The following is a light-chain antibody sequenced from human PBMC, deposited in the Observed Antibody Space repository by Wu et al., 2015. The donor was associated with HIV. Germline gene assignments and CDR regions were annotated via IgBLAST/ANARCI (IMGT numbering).Light chain of an antibody. CDR2: GAS. V-gene: IGKV1-39*01. CDR1: QSISRY. J-gene: IGKJ4*01. CDR3: QQSYSTFTLT. Sequence: DIQMTQSPSSLSASVGDRVTLTCRSSQSISRYLNWYQQKPGNAPKLLIFGASSLQSGVPSRFSGSGSGTDFTLTISSLQPEDFATYYCQQSYSTFTLTFGGGTKVDIK.